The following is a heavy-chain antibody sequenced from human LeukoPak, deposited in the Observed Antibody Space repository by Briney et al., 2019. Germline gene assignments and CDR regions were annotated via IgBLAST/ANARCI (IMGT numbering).Heavy chain of an antibody. D-gene: IGHD6-13*01. CDR3: ATGYSSTWYYFDY. V-gene: IGHV4-59*01. CDR2: IYHSGGT. CDR1: GDSISSYY. J-gene: IGHJ4*02. Sequence: SETLSLTCTVSGDSISSYYWSWIRQPPGKGLEWIGYIYHSGGTNYNPSLKSRVTISADTSKDQFSLKLASGTAADTAVYYCATGYSSTWYYFDYWGQGTLVTVS.